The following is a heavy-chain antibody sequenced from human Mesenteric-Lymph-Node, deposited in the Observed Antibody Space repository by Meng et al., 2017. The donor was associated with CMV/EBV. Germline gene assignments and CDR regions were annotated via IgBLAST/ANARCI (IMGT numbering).Heavy chain of an antibody. CDR3: ARVPEVGYSYLYYYYYYGMDV. V-gene: IGHV1-8*02. CDR2: MNPNSGNT. D-gene: IGHD5-18*01. Sequence: ASVKVSCKASGYTFTSYGINWVRQATGQGLEWMGWMNPNSGNTGYAQKFQGRVTMTRNTSISTAYMELSSLRSEDTAVYYCARVPEVGYSYLYYYYYYGMDVWGQGTTVTVSS. J-gene: IGHJ6*02. CDR1: GYTFTSYG.